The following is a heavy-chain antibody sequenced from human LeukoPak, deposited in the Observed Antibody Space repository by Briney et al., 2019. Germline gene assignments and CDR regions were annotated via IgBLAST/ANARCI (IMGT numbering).Heavy chain of an antibody. CDR1: GFTFSSYG. V-gene: IGHV3-30*02. Sequence: PGGSLRLSCAASGFTFSSYGMHWVRQAPGKGLEWVAFIRYDGTKKYYADSVKGRFSISRDNSKNTLYLQMNSLRAEDTAVYYCAKAFSSGWFEGYFDYWGQGTLVTVSS. CDR2: IRYDGTKK. D-gene: IGHD6-19*01. J-gene: IGHJ4*02. CDR3: AKAFSSGWFEGYFDY.